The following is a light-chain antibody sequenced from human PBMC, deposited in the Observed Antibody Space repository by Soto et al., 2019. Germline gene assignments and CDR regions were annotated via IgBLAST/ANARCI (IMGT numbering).Light chain of an antibody. V-gene: IGLV2-14*03. J-gene: IGLJ1*01. Sequence: QSAPTQPASVSGSPGQSITISCTESSSDIGGYKYVSWYQHHPGKAPQLIIFDVIHRPSGVSNRFSGSKSGNTASLTIFGLQAEDEADYYCFSYTSSTMYVFGTGTKVTVL. CDR1: SSDIGGYKY. CDR2: DVI. CDR3: FSYTSSTMYV.